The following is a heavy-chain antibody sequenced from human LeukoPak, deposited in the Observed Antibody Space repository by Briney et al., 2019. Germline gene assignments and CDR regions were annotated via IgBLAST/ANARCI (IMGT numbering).Heavy chain of an antibody. D-gene: IGHD3-3*01. CDR1: GFTFSSYA. Sequence: GGSLRLSCAASGFTFSSYAMHWVRQAPGKGLEWVAVISYDGSNKYYADSVKGRFTTSRDNVKNTLYLQMNSLRVEDTAVYYCAAGGGWDPSFGVVTHIDAWGKGTTVVVS. CDR3: AAGGGWDPSFGVVTHIDA. V-gene: IGHV3-30*07. CDR2: ISYDGSNK. J-gene: IGHJ6*03.